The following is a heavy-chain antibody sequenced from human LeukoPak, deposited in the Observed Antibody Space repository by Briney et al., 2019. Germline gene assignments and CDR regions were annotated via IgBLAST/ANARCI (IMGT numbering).Heavy chain of an antibody. D-gene: IGHD3-22*01. Sequence: SETLSLTCAVYGGSFSGYYWSWIRQPPGKGLEWIGYIYYSGSTNYNPSLKSRVTISVDTSKNQFSLKLSSVTAADTAVYYCARESYYYDSSGYHPHAFDIWGQGTMVTVSS. V-gene: IGHV4-59*01. CDR2: IYYSGST. CDR3: ARESYYYDSSGYHPHAFDI. CDR1: GGSFSGYY. J-gene: IGHJ3*02.